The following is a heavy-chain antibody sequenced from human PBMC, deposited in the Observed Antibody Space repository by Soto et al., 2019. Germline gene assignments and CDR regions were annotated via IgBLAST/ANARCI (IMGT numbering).Heavy chain of an antibody. CDR1: GGTFSSYA. Sequence: ASVKVSCKASGGTFSSYAISWVRQAPGQGLEWMGGIIPIFGTANYAQKFQGRVTITADESTSTAYMELSSLRSEDTAVYYCARNGVGGSYQFDYWGQGTLVTVS. CDR3: ARNGVGGSYQFDY. V-gene: IGHV1-69*13. CDR2: IIPIFGTA. D-gene: IGHD1-26*01. J-gene: IGHJ4*02.